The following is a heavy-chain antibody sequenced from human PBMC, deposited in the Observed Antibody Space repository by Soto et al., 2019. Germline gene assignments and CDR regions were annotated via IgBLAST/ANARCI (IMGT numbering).Heavy chain of an antibody. CDR1: GASFTSNDW. CDR3: ASRDPGTSVDY. J-gene: IGHJ4*02. Sequence: SETLSLTCAVSGASFTSNDWWTWVRQPPGRGLEWIGEIYRTGSTNYNPSLKSRVTISLDKSENQFSLKVTSLTAADTAVYYCASRDPGTSVDYWGQGTLGTVSS. D-gene: IGHD1-7*01. V-gene: IGHV4-4*02. CDR2: IYRTGST.